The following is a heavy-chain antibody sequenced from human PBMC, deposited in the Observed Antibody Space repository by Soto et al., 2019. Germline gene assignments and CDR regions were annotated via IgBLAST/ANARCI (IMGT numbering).Heavy chain of an antibody. Sequence: GGSLRLSCAPSGFTVSSHYMSWVRPAPGKGLEWVSVINSGGSTYYADSVKGRFTISRDHSRNTLYLQMNSLRVEDTAVYYCAREVFCSSSSCQVRYGMDVWGQGTTVTVSS. CDR2: INSGGST. D-gene: IGHD2-2*01. CDR1: GFTVSSHY. V-gene: IGHV3-53*01. CDR3: AREVFCSSSSCQVRYGMDV. J-gene: IGHJ6*02.